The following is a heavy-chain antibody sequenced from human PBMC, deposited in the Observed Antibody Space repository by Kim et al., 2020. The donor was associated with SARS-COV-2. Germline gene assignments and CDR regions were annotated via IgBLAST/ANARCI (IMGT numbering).Heavy chain of an antibody. CDR2: ISSSGSTI. CDR1: GFTFSDYY. Sequence: GGSLRLSCAASGFTFSDYYMSWIRQAPGKGLEWVSYISSSGSTIYYADSVKGRFTISRDNAKNSLYLQMNSLRAEDTAVYYCARDRYCSSTSCLGGDNWLDPWGQGTLVTVSS. D-gene: IGHD2-2*01. CDR3: ARDRYCSSTSCLGGDNWLDP. J-gene: IGHJ5*02. V-gene: IGHV3-11*01.